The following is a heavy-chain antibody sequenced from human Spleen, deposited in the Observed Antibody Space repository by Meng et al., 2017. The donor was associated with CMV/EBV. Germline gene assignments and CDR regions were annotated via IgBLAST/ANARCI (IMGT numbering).Heavy chain of an antibody. Sequence: GGSLRLSCAASGFTFSNYEMNWVRQAPGKGLEWISYISGTGNIIYYADSVKGRFTISRDNTKSSLYLQMTSLGAEDTALYYCARDPRNYGTENYRRDYFDYWDQGTLVTVSS. CDR1: GFTFSNYE. CDR2: ISGTGNII. D-gene: IGHD3-10*01. V-gene: IGHV3-48*03. CDR3: ARDPRNYGTENYRRDYFDY. J-gene: IGHJ4*02.